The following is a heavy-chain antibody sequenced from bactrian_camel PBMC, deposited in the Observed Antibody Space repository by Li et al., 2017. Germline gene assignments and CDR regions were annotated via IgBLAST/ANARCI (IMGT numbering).Heavy chain of an antibody. CDR1: GGTFSTYC. V-gene: IGHV3S53*01. J-gene: IGHJ4*01. CDR3: AVLSQFNHCRGVVVGIWQQYAS. D-gene: IGHD6*01. CDR2: IYRDGIT. Sequence: VESGGGSVQPGGSLRLSCVASGGTFSTYCMGWFRQGPGEGREKVATIYRDGITKYDDSVKGRFSISTDDANNTLDLQLDSLQPEDTAMYYCAVLSQFNHCRGVVVGIWQQYASWGQGTQVTVS.